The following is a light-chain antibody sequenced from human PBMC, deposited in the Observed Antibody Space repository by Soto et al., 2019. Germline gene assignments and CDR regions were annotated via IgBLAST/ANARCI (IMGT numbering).Light chain of an antibody. CDR1: QSLSNNY. CDR3: QQYGGLPPLLT. Sequence: EIVLTQSPGSLSLSPGERATLSCRASQSLSNNYLAWYQQKPGQAPRLLIYGASSRATGIPERFSGSGTGTDFTLTISRLEPEDFAVYFCQQYGGLPPLLTFGPGTRVGVK. J-gene: IGKJ3*01. CDR2: GAS. V-gene: IGKV3-20*01.